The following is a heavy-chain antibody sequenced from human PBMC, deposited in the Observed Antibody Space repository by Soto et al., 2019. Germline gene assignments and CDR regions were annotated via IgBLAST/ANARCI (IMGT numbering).Heavy chain of an antibody. CDR2: ISKSDYT. J-gene: IGHJ4*02. D-gene: IGHD1-26*01. V-gene: IGHV3-21*01. CDR1: GFAFNNYG. Sequence: GGSLRLSCTVAGFAFNNYGINWVRQSPGKALEWVSSISKSDYTYYSDSVTDRFTISRDNAKNSVSLQMNTLRVEDTAVYYCAREYSILIPAVSDFWGPGTLVTVST. CDR3: AREYSILIPAVSDF.